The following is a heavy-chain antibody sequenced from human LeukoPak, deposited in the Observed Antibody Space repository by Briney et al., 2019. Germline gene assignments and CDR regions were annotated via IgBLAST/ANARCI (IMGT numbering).Heavy chain of an antibody. V-gene: IGHV3-66*01. D-gene: IGHD3-9*01. J-gene: IGHJ4*02. CDR1: GFTVSSNF. CDR2: IYSGGST. CDR3: ALGLVTDY. Sequence: QTGGSLRLSCAASGFTVSSNFMSWVRQAPGKGLEWVSVIYSGGSTYYADSVKGRFTISRDNSKNTLYLQMNSLRVEDTAVYCCALGLVTDYWGQGTLVTVSS.